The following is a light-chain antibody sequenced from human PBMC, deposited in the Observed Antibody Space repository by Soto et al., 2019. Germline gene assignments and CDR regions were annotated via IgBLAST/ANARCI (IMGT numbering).Light chain of an antibody. CDR2: DVS. CDR1: SSDVGGYNY. V-gene: IGLV2-14*01. J-gene: IGLJ1*01. Sequence: QSALTQPASVSGSPGQSITISCTGTSSDVGGYNYVSWYQQHPGKAPKLMIYDVSNRPSGVSNRFSGSKSGNTASLTISGIHAEDEADYYCSSYTSSSSVFGTGTKLTVL. CDR3: SSYTSSSSV.